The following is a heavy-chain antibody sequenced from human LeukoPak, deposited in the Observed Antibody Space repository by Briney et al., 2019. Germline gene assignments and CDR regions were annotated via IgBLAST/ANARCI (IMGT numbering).Heavy chain of an antibody. CDR1: GASIDSYY. D-gene: IGHD1-14*01. J-gene: IGHJ3*02. Sequence: SETLSLTCTLSGASIDSYYWSSIRQPPGKGLEWIGYTHYSGDIKYNPSLKSRLTISVDTSKNEFSLVLTSVTAADTALYYCARQPGGTAAFDIWAQGTMVTVSA. CDR3: ARQPGGTAAFDI. V-gene: IGHV4-59*08. CDR2: THYSGDI.